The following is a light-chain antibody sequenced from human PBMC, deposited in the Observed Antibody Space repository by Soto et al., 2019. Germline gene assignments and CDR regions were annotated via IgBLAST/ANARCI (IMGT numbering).Light chain of an antibody. Sequence: EMVLTQSPGTLSLSPGESATLSCRASQSVSSSYLAWYQHKPCQAPRRLIYGASSRATGIPDRFSCSWSGTDFALTIIRLEPEDFAVSYCQQYGSSPPETLTVGGGTKVEIK. CDR3: QQYGSSPPETLT. V-gene: IGKV3-20*01. CDR1: QSVSSSY. J-gene: IGKJ4*01. CDR2: GAS.